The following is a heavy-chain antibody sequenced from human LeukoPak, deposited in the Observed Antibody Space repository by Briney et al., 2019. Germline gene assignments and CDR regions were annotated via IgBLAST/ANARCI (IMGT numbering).Heavy chain of an antibody. CDR1: GFTFSSYG. V-gene: IGHV3-30*19. J-gene: IGHJ4*02. Sequence: GRSLRLSCAASGFTFSSYGMHWVRQAPGKGLEWVAVISYDGSNKYYADSVKDRFTISRDNSKNTLYLQMNSLRAEDTAVYYCAREPERYSGYERYFDYWGQGTLVTVSS. D-gene: IGHD5-12*01. CDR3: AREPERYSGYERYFDY. CDR2: ISYDGSNK.